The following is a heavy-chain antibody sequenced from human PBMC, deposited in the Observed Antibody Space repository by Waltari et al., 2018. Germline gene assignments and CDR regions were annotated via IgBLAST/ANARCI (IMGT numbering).Heavy chain of an antibody. D-gene: IGHD3-16*01. V-gene: IGHV1-18*01. CDR3: AREDGSYGGSFDF. Sequence: QVQLVQSGAEVKKPGASVKVSCKASGYTFSNHGISWVRQAPGQGLEWMGWVSAYNGNTNYAQKYQGRVTMTTDTSTSTAYMELRSLRYDDTAVFYCAREDGSYGGSFDFWGQGTLVTVSS. CDR1: GYTFSNHG. CDR2: VSAYNGNT. J-gene: IGHJ4*02.